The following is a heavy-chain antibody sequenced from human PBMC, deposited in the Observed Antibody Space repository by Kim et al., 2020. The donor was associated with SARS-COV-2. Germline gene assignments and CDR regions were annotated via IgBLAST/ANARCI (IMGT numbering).Heavy chain of an antibody. V-gene: IGHV4-34*01. CDR2: INHSGST. CDR1: GGSFSGYY. D-gene: IGHD6-19*01. Sequence: SETLSLTCAVYGGSFSGYYWSWIRQPPGKGLEWIGEINHSGSTNYNPSLKSRVTISVDTSKNQFSLKLSSVTAADTAVYYCARGRQSIAVAKVGLNFDYWGQGTLVTVSS. J-gene: IGHJ4*02. CDR3: ARGRQSIAVAKVGLNFDY.